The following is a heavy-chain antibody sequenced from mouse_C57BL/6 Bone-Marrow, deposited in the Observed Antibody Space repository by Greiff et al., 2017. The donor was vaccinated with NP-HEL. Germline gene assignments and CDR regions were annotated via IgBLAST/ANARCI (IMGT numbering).Heavy chain of an antibody. Sequence: EVQLVESGGGLVQPKGSLKLSCAASGFTFNTYAMHWVRQAPGKGLEWVARIRSKSSNYATYYADSVKDRFTISRDDSQSMLYLQMNNLKTEDTAMYYCVGGGTAQATFAYWGQGTLVTVSA. CDR2: IRSKSSNYAT. V-gene: IGHV10-3*01. CDR3: VGGGTAQATFAY. D-gene: IGHD3-2*02. CDR1: GFTFNTYA. J-gene: IGHJ3*01.